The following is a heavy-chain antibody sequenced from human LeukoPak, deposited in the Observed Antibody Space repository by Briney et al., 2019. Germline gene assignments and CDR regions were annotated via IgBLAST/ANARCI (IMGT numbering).Heavy chain of an antibody. CDR1: GGSIRSYY. V-gene: IGHV4-59*08. CDR2: IYYSGST. J-gene: IGHJ4*02. Sequence: SETLSLTCTVSGGSIRSYYWSWSRQPPGKGLEWIGYIYYSGSTNYNPSLESRVTISVDTSKNQFSLKLSSVTAADTAVYYCASLGFDYWGQGTLVTVSS. CDR3: ASLGFDY.